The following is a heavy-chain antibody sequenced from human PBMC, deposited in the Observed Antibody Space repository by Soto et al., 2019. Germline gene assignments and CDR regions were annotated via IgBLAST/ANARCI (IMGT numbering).Heavy chain of an antibody. D-gene: IGHD1-1*01. CDR2: INSDGSSP. J-gene: IGHJ5*02. Sequence: RLSCTASGFIFSSKWMHWVRQAPGKGLVWVSRINSDGSSPTYADSVKGRFTISRDNARSTLYLQMDSLRAEDTAVYYCVSPFDDGPWGQGTSVTVSS. CDR1: GFIFSSKW. V-gene: IGHV3-74*03. CDR3: VSPFDDGP.